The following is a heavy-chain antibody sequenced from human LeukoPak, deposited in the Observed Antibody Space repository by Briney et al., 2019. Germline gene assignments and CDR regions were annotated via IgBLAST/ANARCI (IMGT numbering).Heavy chain of an antibody. Sequence: GRSLRLSCAASGFTFSSYGMHWVRQAPGQGLEWVAVIWYDGSNKYYADSVKGRFTVSRDNSKNTLYLQMNSLRAEDTAVYYCARKDDYGDYRGAFDIWGQGTMVTVSS. J-gene: IGHJ3*02. CDR1: GFTFSSYG. CDR2: IWYDGSNK. CDR3: ARKDDYGDYRGAFDI. D-gene: IGHD4-17*01. V-gene: IGHV3-33*01.